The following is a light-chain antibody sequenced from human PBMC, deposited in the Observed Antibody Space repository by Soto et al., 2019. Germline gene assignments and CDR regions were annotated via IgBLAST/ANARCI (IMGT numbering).Light chain of an antibody. Sequence: QSALTQPPSASRSPGQSVTISCTGTGSDLGANNFVSWYQQHPGKAPKLLIYEVSKWPSGVPDRFSGSKSGNTASLTVSGLQADDEADYYCSSYAGSNRVLFGGGTKLTVL. V-gene: IGLV2-8*02. CDR3: SSYAGSNRVL. J-gene: IGLJ2*01. CDR2: EVS. CDR1: GSDLGANNF.